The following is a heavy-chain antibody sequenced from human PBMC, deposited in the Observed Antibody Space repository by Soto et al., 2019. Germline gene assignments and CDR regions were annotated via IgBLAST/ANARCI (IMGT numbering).Heavy chain of an antibody. V-gene: IGHV4-61*01. CDR3: ARSPNYYYYGFDV. CDR2: IYYSGST. J-gene: IGHJ6*02. D-gene: IGHD3-10*01. Sequence: SETLSLTCTVSGGSVSSGNYFWSWLRQSPGKRLEWIAYIYYSGSTNYNPSLKSRATISVDTSKSQVSLTLTSMTAADAALYYCARSPNYYYYGFDVWGQGTAVTVSS. CDR1: GGSVSSGNYF.